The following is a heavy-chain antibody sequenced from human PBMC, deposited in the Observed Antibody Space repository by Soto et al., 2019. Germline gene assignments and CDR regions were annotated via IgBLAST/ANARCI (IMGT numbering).Heavy chain of an antibody. CDR1: GFSLSTYG. CDR2: ISSSGSTI. Sequence: PGGSLRLSCEASGFSLSTYGMHWVRQAPGKGLEWVSYISSSGSTIYYADSVKGRFTISRDNAKNSVYLQMTHLRVEDSAVYYCARPDSNGWYEYWGQGTPVTVSS. V-gene: IGHV3-48*04. D-gene: IGHD3-22*01. J-gene: IGHJ4*02. CDR3: ARPDSNGWYEY.